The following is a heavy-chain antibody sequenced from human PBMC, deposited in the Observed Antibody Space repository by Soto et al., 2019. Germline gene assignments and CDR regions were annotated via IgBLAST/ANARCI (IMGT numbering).Heavy chain of an antibody. Sequence: APVKGYCKATGYTYSAYTMNWVRQEHGQSLEWMGWNNAGSGNTKYSQNFQGRVSITRDTSASTVYMELTGLTSEDTAVYYCARDTETLGPRANDALDIWGQGTMVTVSS. J-gene: IGHJ3*02. CDR1: GYTYSAYT. D-gene: IGHD3-3*02. V-gene: IGHV1-3*01. CDR2: NNAGSGNT. CDR3: ARDTETLGPRANDALDI.